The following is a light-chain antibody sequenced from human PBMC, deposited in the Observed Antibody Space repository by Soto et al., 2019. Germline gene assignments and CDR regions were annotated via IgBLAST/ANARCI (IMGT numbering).Light chain of an antibody. CDR2: DVS. V-gene: IGLV2-11*01. Sequence: QSALTQPRSVSGSPGQSVTISCTGTSSDVGGYNDVSWYQQHPGTAPKLMIYDVSNRPSGVPDRFSGSKSGNTASLTISGLQAEDEADYYCCSYAGSYSYVFGTGTKVTVL. CDR3: CSYAGSYSYV. J-gene: IGLJ1*01. CDR1: SSDVGGYND.